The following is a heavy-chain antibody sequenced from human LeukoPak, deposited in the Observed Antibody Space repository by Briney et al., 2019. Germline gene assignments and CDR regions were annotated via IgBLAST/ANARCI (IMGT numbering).Heavy chain of an antibody. CDR3: ARSYDFWSGYYPIDY. Sequence: GRSLRLSCAASGFTFSSYAMHWVRQAPGKGLEWVAVISYDGSNKYYADSVKGRFTISRDNSKNTLYLQMNSLRAEDTAVYYCARSYDFWSGYYPIDYWGQGTLVTVSS. D-gene: IGHD3-3*01. CDR1: GFTFSSYA. J-gene: IGHJ4*02. V-gene: IGHV3-30*04. CDR2: ISYDGSNK.